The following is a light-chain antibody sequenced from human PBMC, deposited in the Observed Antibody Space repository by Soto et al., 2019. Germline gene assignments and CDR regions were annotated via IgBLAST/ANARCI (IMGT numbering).Light chain of an antibody. CDR2: GAS. Sequence: EIVMTQSPGTLSLSPGERATLSCRASQSVSSNFLAWYQQRPGQAPRLLMDGASSRAAGIPDRFSGSGSGTDFTLTISRLEPEDFATYYCLQVYTYPFTFGPGTKLEIK. J-gene: IGKJ3*01. CDR1: QSVSSNF. V-gene: IGKV3-20*01. CDR3: LQVYTYPFT.